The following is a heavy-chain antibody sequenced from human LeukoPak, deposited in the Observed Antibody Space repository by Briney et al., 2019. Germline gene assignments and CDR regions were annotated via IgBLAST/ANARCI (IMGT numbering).Heavy chain of an antibody. CDR3: ARDRLIAAAGTVWYFDL. Sequence: AASVKVSCKASGGTFSSYAISWVRQAPGQGLEWMGGIIPIFGTANYAQKFQGRVTITTDESTSTAYMELSSLRSEDTAVYYCARDRLIAAAGTVWYFDLWGRGTLVTVSS. J-gene: IGHJ2*01. CDR1: GGTFSSYA. D-gene: IGHD6-13*01. V-gene: IGHV1-69*05. CDR2: IIPIFGTA.